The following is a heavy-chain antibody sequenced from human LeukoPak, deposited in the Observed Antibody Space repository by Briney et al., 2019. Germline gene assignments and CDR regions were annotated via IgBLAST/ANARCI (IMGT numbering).Heavy chain of an antibody. V-gene: IGHV3-30*02. J-gene: IGHJ4*02. CDR1: GFTFSSYG. CDR3: VNQLGFDRTF. Sequence: GGSLRLSCAASGFTFSSYGMHWVRQGPGKGLEWVAFIRYDGSNQYYADSVKGRFTISRDNSKNTLYLQMNSLRAEDTAVYYCVNQLGFDRTFWGQGTRVTVSS. D-gene: IGHD3-9*01. CDR2: IRYDGSNQ.